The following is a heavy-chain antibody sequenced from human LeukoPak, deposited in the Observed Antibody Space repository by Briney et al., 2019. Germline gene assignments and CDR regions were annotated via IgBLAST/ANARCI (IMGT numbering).Heavy chain of an antibody. CDR3: ATCRDEFGDYGFTS. V-gene: IGHV4-39*07. D-gene: IGHD4-17*01. Sequence: SETLSLTCTVSGGSIRSSSYYWDWIRQPPGKGLEWIGNIYYSGTTYYNPPLKSRVTISVDTSKNLFSLKLTSVTAADTAVYYCATCRDEFGDYGFTSWGQGTLATVSS. CDR2: IYYSGTT. J-gene: IGHJ5*02. CDR1: GGSIRSSSYY.